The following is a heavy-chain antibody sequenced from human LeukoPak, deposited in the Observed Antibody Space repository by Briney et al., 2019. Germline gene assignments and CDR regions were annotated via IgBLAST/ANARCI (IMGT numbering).Heavy chain of an antibody. CDR2: ISGSAGST. CDR3: AKDADNLPREVDY. Sequence: GGSLRLSCAVSGFTFNNYAMNWVRQAPGKGLEWVSGISGSAGSTYYADSVKGRFTISRDNSKNTLYLQMNSLRAEDTALYYCAKDADNLPREVDYWGQGTLVTVSS. J-gene: IGHJ4*02. V-gene: IGHV3-23*01. CDR1: GFTFNNYA. D-gene: IGHD1-1*01.